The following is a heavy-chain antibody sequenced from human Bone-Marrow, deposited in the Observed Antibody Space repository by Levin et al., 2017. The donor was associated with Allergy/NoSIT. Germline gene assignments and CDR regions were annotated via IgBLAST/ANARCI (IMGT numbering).Heavy chain of an antibody. Sequence: PGGSLRLSCAASGFMFSTYTMNWVRQAPGKGLEWVSSISQYSEYSFYADSVKSRFTISRDNAKRSLYLQMDSLRADDTAVYYCAKATIGWEVVPDAFDIWGQGTMVTVSS. V-gene: IGHV3-21*01. D-gene: IGHD1-26*01. J-gene: IGHJ3*02. CDR1: GFMFSTYT. CDR3: AKATIGWEVVPDAFDI. CDR2: ISQYSEYS.